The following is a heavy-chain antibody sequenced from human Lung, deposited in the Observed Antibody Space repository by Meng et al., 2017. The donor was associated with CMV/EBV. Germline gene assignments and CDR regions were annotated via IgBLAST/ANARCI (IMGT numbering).Heavy chain of an antibody. D-gene: IGHD5-24*01. CDR3: ARAPEGDGYNIDY. V-gene: IGHV3-21*01. Sequence: GESXKISXAASGFTFSSYSLNWVRQAPGKGLEWVSSISSSSSYIYYADSVKGRFTISRDNAKNSLYLQLNSLRAEDTAVYYCARAPEGDGYNIDYWGQGPLVTVSS. CDR2: ISSSSSYI. J-gene: IGHJ4*02. CDR1: GFTFSSYS.